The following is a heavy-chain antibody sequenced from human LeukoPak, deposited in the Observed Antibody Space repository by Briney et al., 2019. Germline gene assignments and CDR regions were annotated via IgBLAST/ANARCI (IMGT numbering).Heavy chain of an antibody. CDR2: IKQDGTEK. D-gene: IGHD3-10*01. CDR1: GFTFTTYW. J-gene: IGHJ4*02. CDR3: AKVAHYYYGSESYYFFEH. Sequence: GGSLRLSCTASGFTFTTYWMSWVRHPPGKGLEWVANIKQDGTEKYYVDSVKGRFTIPRDNAKNSLYLQMNSLRVEDTATYYCAKVAHYYYGSESYYFFEHWGQGTPVTASS. V-gene: IGHV3-7*01.